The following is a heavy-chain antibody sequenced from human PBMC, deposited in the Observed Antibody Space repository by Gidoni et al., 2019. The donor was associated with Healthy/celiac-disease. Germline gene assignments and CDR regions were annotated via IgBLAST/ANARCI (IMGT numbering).Heavy chain of an antibody. J-gene: IGHJ4*02. Sequence: EVQLLESGGGLVQPGGSLRLSCAASGFTFRSYAMRWVRQAPGKGLEWVSAISGSGGSTYYADSVKGRFTISRDNSKNTLYLQMNSLRAEDTAVYYCAKDGWGCSSTSCYRPDYWGQGTLVTVSS. D-gene: IGHD2-2*01. CDR2: ISGSGGST. CDR3: AKDGWGCSSTSCYRPDY. V-gene: IGHV3-23*01. CDR1: GFTFRSYA.